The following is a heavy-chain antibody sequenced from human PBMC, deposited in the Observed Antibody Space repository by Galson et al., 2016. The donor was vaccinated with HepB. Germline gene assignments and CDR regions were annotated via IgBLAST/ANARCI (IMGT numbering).Heavy chain of an antibody. CDR3: SREMKGSYFD. D-gene: IGHD3-10*01. CDR1: GFTFSAHW. V-gene: IGHV3-7*01. Sequence: SLRLSCAASGFTFSAHWMNWVRQAPGKGLEWVANIRGDGIVSYYAASVRGRFTISRDNAKNSLYLQMNGLRVDETAVYYCSREMKGSYFDWGQGTLVTVSS. J-gene: IGHJ4*02. CDR2: IRGDGIVS.